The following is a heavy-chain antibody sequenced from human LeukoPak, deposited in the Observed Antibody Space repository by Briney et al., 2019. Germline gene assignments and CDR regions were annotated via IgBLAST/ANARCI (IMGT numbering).Heavy chain of an antibody. CDR3: ARHLYGSVTYNVDY. CDR2: IDPSDSYT. Sequence: KHGESLQISCQGSGSSFTTYWITWVRQLPGKGLEWMGTIDPSDSYTNYSPSFQGHVSISVDKSISTAYLQWSSLKASDTAMYYCARHLYGSVTYNVDYWGQGTLVTVSS. V-gene: IGHV5-10-1*01. CDR1: GSSFTTYW. D-gene: IGHD3-10*01. J-gene: IGHJ4*02.